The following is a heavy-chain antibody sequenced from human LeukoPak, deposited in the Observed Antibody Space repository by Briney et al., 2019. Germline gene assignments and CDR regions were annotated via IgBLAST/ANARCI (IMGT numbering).Heavy chain of an antibody. J-gene: IGHJ4*02. D-gene: IGHD2-2*01. V-gene: IGHV3-11*04. CDR3: ARVSCSSTSCPPSH. Sequence: PGGSLRLSCAASGFTFSDYYMSWIRQAPGKGLEWVSYISSSGSTIYYADSVKGRFTISRDNAKNSLYLQMNSLRAEDTAVYYCARVSCSSTSCPPSHWGQGTLVTVSS. CDR1: GFTFSDYY. CDR2: ISSSGSTI.